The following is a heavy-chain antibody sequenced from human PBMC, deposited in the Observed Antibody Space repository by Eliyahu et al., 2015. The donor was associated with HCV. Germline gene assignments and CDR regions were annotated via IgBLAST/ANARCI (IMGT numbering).Heavy chain of an antibody. CDR1: GFXFDDYA. V-gene: IGHV3-9*01. Sequence: EVQLVESGGGLVQPGRSLRLSCXASGFXFDDYAMHWVRQAPGKGLEWVSGISWNSGSIGYADSVKGRFTISRDNAKNSLYLQMNSLRAEDTALYYCAKDKGDYYYYGMDVWGQGTTVTVSS. CDR2: ISWNSGSI. CDR3: AKDKGDYYYYGMDV. J-gene: IGHJ6*02.